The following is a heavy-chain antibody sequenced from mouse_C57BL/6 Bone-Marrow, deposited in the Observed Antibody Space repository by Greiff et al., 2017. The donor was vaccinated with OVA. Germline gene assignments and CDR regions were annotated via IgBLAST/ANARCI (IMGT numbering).Heavy chain of an antibody. CDR3: EARFATVNYAMDY. CDR2: IHPNSGST. D-gene: IGHD1-1*01. J-gene: IGHJ4*01. CDR1: GYTFTSYW. Sequence: VQLQQPGAELVKPGASVKLSCKASGYTFTSYWMHWVKQRPGQGLEWIGMIHPNSGSTNYNEKFKSKATLTVDKSSSTAYMQLSSLTSEDSAVYYGEARFATVNYAMDYWGQGTSVTVSS. V-gene: IGHV1-64*01.